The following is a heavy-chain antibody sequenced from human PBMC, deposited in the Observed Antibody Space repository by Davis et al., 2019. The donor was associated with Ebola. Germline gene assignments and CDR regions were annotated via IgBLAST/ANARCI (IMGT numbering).Heavy chain of an antibody. CDR2: LNQDGRLR. CDR3: VGELIEGFDT. J-gene: IGHJ4*02. D-gene: IGHD3-16*01. Sequence: GESLKISCSASGFTFSKFWMNWVRQAPGKGLEWVANLNQDGRLRQYLPSVRGRFTISRDNAKNSMYLQMNRLSAEDTALYYCVGELIEGFDTWGQGTPVTVSS. CDR1: GFTFSKFW. V-gene: IGHV3-7*01.